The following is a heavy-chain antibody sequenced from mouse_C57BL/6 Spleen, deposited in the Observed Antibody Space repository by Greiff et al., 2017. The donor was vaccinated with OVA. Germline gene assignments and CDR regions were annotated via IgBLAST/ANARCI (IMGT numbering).Heavy chain of an antibody. Sequence: EVQLQQSGPELVKPGASVKMSCKASGYTFTDYNMHWVKQSHGKSLEWIGYINPNNGGTSYNQKFKGKATLTVNKSSSTAYMELRSLTSEDSAEYYCTRTGTYCFDYWGQGTTLTVSS. CDR2: INPNNGGT. D-gene: IGHD4-1*01. CDR1: GYTFTDYN. CDR3: TRTGTYCFDY. J-gene: IGHJ2*01. V-gene: IGHV1-22*01.